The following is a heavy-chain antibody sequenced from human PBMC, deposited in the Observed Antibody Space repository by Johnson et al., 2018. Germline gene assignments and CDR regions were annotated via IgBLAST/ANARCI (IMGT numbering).Heavy chain of an antibody. Sequence: EVQLLETGGGLVKPGGSLRLSCAASGFTFSSYSMNWVRQAPGKGLEWVSSISSSSSYIYYADSVKGRFTISRDNAKNSLYLQMNSLRAEDTAGDYCAREGWLQSAGSYGMDVWGQGTTVTVSS. V-gene: IGHV3-21*01. D-gene: IGHD5-24*01. CDR2: ISSSSSYI. CDR3: AREGWLQSAGSYGMDV. CDR1: GFTFSSYS. J-gene: IGHJ6*02.